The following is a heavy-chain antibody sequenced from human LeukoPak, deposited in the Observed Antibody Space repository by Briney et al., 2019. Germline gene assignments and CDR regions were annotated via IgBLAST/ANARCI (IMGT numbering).Heavy chain of an antibody. Sequence: SETLSLTCTVSGGSISSSSYYWGWIRQPPGKGLEWIGSIYYSGSTYYNPSLKSRVTIPVDTSKNHFSVKLSSVTAADTAVYYCAREYYFDSTGYLYWGQGILVTVSS. V-gene: IGHV4-39*02. J-gene: IGHJ4*02. CDR2: IYYSGST. CDR3: AREYYFDSTGYLY. CDR1: GGSISSSSYY. D-gene: IGHD3-22*01.